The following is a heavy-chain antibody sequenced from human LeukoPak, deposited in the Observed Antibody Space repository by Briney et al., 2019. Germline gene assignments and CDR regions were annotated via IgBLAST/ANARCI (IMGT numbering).Heavy chain of an antibody. CDR2: IIPILGIA. Sequence: SVKVSCKASGGTFSSYAISWVRQAPGQGLEWMGRIIPILGIANYVQKFQGRVTITADKPTRTAYMGLSSLRSEATAVYYCARDSLPYYDSSGYMENWFDPWGQGTLVTVSS. V-gene: IGHV1-69*04. CDR3: ARDSLPYYDSSGYMENWFDP. CDR1: GGTFSSYA. D-gene: IGHD3-22*01. J-gene: IGHJ5*02.